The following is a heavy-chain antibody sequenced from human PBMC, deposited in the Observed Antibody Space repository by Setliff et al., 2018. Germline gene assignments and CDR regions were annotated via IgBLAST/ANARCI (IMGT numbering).Heavy chain of an antibody. D-gene: IGHD3-3*01. CDR1: GVTIGGNNYYY. CDR2: ISYSGGV. Sequence: SETLSLTCSLSGVTIGGNNYYYWAWIRQPPGKGLEWIGTISYSGGVFYNPSLKSRVAISADTSKNQFSLNLNSVTAADTAVYFCARTAHYDFWSGYLYWGQGTLVTVSS. V-gene: IGHV4-39*01. J-gene: IGHJ4*02. CDR3: ARTAHYDFWSGYLY.